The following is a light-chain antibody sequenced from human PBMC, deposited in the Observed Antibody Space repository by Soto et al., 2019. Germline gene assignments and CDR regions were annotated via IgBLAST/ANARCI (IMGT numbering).Light chain of an antibody. Sequence: EIVMTQPPGTLSLSPGERATLSCRASQSFSTYLAWYQQKPGQAPRLLIYDASNRATGIPARFSGSGSGTDFTLTISSLEPEDFAVYYCQQRSNWLTFGGGTKVDI. CDR2: DAS. J-gene: IGKJ4*01. CDR3: QQRSNWLT. V-gene: IGKV3-11*01. CDR1: QSFSTY.